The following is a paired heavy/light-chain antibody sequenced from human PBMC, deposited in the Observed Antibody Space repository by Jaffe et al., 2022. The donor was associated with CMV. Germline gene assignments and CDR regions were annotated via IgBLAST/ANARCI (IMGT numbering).Heavy chain of an antibody. CDR1: GFSLSRYS. D-gene: IGHD3-16*01. J-gene: IGHJ6*04. Sequence: EVQLVESGGGLVRPGGSLRLSCVASGFSLSRYSMIWVRQAPGKGLEWVSSINVNSDYISYGDSVRGRFTISRDKAKTSLYLQMNSLRPEDAAVYYCARGGPIYADPLDVWGKGTTVTVSS. CDR2: INVNSDYI. CDR3: ARGGPIYADPLDV. V-gene: IGHV3-21*02.
Light chain of an antibody. CDR2: END. CDR3: ETWDSSLSAGV. J-gene: IGLJ2*01. V-gene: IGLV1-51*01. CDR1: SSNIGNHY. Sequence: QSVLTQPPSVSAAPGQKVTISCSGSSSNIGNHYVAWYRQLPGTAPQLLMFENDKRPSGIPDRFSGSKSGTSATLGITGLQTGDEADYYCETWDSSLSAGVFGGGTKLTVL.